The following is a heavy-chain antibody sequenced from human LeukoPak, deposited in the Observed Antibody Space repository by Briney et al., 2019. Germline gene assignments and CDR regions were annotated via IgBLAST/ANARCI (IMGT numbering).Heavy chain of an antibody. J-gene: IGHJ6*02. CDR3: ARDIAAAGYYYYGMDV. CDR2: ISSSSSYI. V-gene: IGHV3-21*01. Sequence: GGSLRLSCAASGFTFSSYSMNWVRQAPGKGLGWVSSISSSSSYIYYADSVKGRFTISRDNAKNSLYLQMNSLRAEDTAVYYCARDIAAAGYYYYGMDVWGQGTTVTVSS. CDR1: GFTFSSYS. D-gene: IGHD6-13*01.